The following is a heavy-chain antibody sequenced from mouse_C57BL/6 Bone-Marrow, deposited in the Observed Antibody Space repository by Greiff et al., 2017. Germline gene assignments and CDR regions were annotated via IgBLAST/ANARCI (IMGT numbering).Heavy chain of an antibody. J-gene: IGHJ4*01. CDR2: IDPENGAT. Sequence: EVQVVESGAELVRPGASVKLSCTASGFNIKDDYMHWVKQRPEQGLEWIGWIDPENGATEYASTFQGKATITADTPSNTAYLHLSSLTSEDTAVYYCTTCWLLGYAMHYWGQGTSVTVSS. D-gene: IGHD2-3*01. V-gene: IGHV14-4*01. CDR1: GFNIKDDY. CDR3: TTCWLLGYAMHY.